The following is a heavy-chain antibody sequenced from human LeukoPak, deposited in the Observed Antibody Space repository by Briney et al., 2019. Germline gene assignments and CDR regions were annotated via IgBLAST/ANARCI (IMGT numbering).Heavy chain of an antibody. Sequence: SETLSLTCTVSGGSISSYYWSWIRQPPGKGLEWIGYIYYSGSTNYNPSLKSRVTISIDTSKNQFSLKLSSVTAADTAVYYCARKVATTPYYFDYWGQGTLVTVSS. CDR3: ARKVATTPYYFDY. D-gene: IGHD5-24*01. CDR2: IYYSGST. J-gene: IGHJ4*02. V-gene: IGHV4-59*01. CDR1: GGSISSYY.